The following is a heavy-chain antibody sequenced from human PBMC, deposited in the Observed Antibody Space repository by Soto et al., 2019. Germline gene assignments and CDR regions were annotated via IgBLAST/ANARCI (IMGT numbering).Heavy chain of an antibody. CDR3: ARAVASGGSY. CDR1: GFTLSTYW. J-gene: IGHJ4*02. CDR2: INQDGSVK. V-gene: IGHV3-7*01. Sequence: PGGSLRLSCAASGFTLSTYWMTWVRQAPGKGLEWVANINQDGSVKYYVDSVKGRFTISRDNAKNSLYLQMSSLRAEDTAVYYCARAVASGGSYWGQGTQVTVSS. D-gene: IGHD2-8*02.